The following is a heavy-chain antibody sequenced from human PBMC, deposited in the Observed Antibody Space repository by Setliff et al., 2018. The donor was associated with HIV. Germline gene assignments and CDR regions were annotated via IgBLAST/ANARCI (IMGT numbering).Heavy chain of an antibody. Sequence: NPSETLSLTCTVSGGSISSGSHYWNWVRQSAGKGLEWIGRIYSSGSTNYNPSLNSRVSISVDTSKNQFSLKLNSVTAADTAVYFCARDKGGTYDGMYYYYYMDVWGKGTTVTVSS. CDR3: ARDKGGTYDGMYYYYYMDV. CDR2: IYSSGST. D-gene: IGHD1-26*01. CDR1: GGSISSGSHY. J-gene: IGHJ6*03. V-gene: IGHV4-61*02.